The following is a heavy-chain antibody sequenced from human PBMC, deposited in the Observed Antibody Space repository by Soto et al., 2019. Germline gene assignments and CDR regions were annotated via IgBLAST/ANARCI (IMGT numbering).Heavy chain of an antibody. CDR2: IYSGGST. J-gene: IGHJ6*02. V-gene: IGHV3-53*01. Sequence: PGGSLRLSCAASEFTVSSNYMNWVRQATGKGLECVSTIYSGGSTYYADSVKGRFTISRDNSKNTLYLQMNNLRAEDTAVYYCAGRVGATNYGMDVWGQGTTVTVSS. CDR1: EFTVSSNY. D-gene: IGHD1-26*01. CDR3: AGRVGATNYGMDV.